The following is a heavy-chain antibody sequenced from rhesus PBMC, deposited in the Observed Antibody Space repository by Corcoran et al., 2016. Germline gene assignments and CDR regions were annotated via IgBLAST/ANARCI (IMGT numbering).Heavy chain of an antibody. CDR3: ARENTVKGFDY. Sequence: QVQLQESGPGVVKPSETLSLTCAVSGYSISSGYDWSWIRQPPGKGLEWIGYIYCSSGSTTYHPSLKNRVTISKDTSKNQFSLKLSSVTAADTAVYYCARENTVKGFDYWGQGVLVTVSS. J-gene: IGHJ4*01. D-gene: IGHD4-23*01. CDR1: GYSISSGYD. V-gene: IGHV4-76*01. CDR2: IYCSSGST.